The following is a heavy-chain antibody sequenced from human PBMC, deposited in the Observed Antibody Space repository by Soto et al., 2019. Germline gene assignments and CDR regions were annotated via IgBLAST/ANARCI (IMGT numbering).Heavy chain of an antibody. D-gene: IGHD3-9*01. J-gene: IGHJ6*01. CDR1: GGSISSYY. CDR2: IYYSGRT. CDR3: ARAPSYDILTGYALRGGMDV. Sequence: QVQLQESGPGLVKPSETLSLTCTVSGGSISSYYWSWIRQPPGKGLEWIGYIYYSGRTNYHPSLKRRVTISVDTPKTQFSLKLSPGPAADTAVYYCARAPSYDILTGYALRGGMDVW. V-gene: IGHV4-59*01.